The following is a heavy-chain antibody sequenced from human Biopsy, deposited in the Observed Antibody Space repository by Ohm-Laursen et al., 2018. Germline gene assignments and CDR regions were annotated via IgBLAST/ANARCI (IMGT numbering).Heavy chain of an antibody. CDR2: FRFEDRT. CDR1: GGSISNYF. J-gene: IGHJ4*02. Sequence: GTLSLTCAVSGGSISNYFWTWIRQPPGKGLEWIGYFRFEDRTSYNSSLKSRVTISADTSKNQFFLRLSSVTAADTAVYYCALGGGSYVNFDYWGQGTLVTVSS. CDR3: ALGGGSYVNFDY. D-gene: IGHD1-26*01. V-gene: IGHV4-59*01.